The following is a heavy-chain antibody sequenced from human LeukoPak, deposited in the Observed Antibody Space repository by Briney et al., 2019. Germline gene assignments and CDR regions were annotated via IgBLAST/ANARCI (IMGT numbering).Heavy chain of an antibody. V-gene: IGHV3-7*03. D-gene: IGHD5-24*01. CDR3: ARDVGTTKMANY. CDR1: GFTFSDYY. J-gene: IGHJ4*02. Sequence: GGSLRLSCAASGFTFSDYYMSWVRQAPGKGLEWVANIKQDGSEKYYVDSVKGRFTISRDNAKNSLYLQMNSLRAGDTAVYYCARDVGTTKMANYWGQGTLVTVSS. CDR2: IKQDGSEK.